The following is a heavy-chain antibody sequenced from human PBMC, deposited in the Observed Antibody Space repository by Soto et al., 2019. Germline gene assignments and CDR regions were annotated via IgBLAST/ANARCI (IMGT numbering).Heavy chain of an antibody. D-gene: IGHD3-22*01. CDR3: AKGFRSDYYDAEGTSAFDI. J-gene: IGHJ3*02. V-gene: IGHV3-23*01. CDR1: EFTFSSYA. Sequence: GSLRLSCAASEFTFSSYAMSWVRQAPGKGLEWVSAISGSGGSTYYADSVKGRFTISRDNSKNTLYLQMNSLRAEDTAVYYCAKGFRSDYYDAEGTSAFDIWGQGTMVTGSS. CDR2: ISGSGGST.